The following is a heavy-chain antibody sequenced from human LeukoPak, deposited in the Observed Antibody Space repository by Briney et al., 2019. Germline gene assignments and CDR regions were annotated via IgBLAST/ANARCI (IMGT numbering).Heavy chain of an antibody. V-gene: IGHV4-61*02. D-gene: IGHD6-13*01. CDR3: ASQPGYSSSWLWFDY. J-gene: IGHJ4*02. Sequence: SETLSLTRTVSGGSISSGSYYWSWIRQPAGKGLEWIGRIYTSGSTNYNPSLKSRVTISVDTSKNQFSLKLSSVTAADTAVYYCASQPGYSSSWLWFDYWGQGTLVTVSS. CDR1: GGSISSGSYY. CDR2: IYTSGST.